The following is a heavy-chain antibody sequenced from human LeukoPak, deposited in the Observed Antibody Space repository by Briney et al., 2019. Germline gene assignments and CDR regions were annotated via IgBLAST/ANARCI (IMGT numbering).Heavy chain of an antibody. Sequence: ASVKVSCKASGFTFTNYAMHWVRQAPGQRLEWMAWFNADNGNTKYSPKFQGRVTITRDTSASTVYMELSSLTSEDTAVYYCAREWVWFGESRYFSYWGQGTLVTVSS. J-gene: IGHJ4*02. CDR1: GFTFTNYA. V-gene: IGHV1-3*01. CDR2: FNADNGNT. D-gene: IGHD3-10*01. CDR3: AREWVWFGESRYFSY.